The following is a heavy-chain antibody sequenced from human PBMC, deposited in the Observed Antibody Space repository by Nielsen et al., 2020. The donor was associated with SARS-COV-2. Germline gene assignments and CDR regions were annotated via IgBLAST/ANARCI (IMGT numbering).Heavy chain of an antibody. J-gene: IGHJ6*02. Sequence: WIRQPPGKGLEWIGSIYYSGSTYYNPSLKSRVTISVDTSKNQFSLKLSSVTAADTAVYYCARGVIENKYYDFWSGYHTPYYYYYGMDVWGQGTTVTVSS. CDR2: IYYSGST. D-gene: IGHD3-3*01. V-gene: IGHV4-39*01. CDR3: ARGVIENKYYDFWSGYHTPYYYYYGMDV.